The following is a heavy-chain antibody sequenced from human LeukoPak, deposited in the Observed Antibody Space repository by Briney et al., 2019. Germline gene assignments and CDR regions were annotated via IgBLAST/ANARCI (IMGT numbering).Heavy chain of an antibody. Sequence: GGSLRLSCAVSGFTVSSNYMTWVRQAPGKGLEWVSVIYSGGSTYYADSVKGRFTVSRDNSKNTLFLQMNSLRAEDTAVYYCARDLNSRHLGYWGRGTLVTVSS. CDR3: ARDLNSRHLGY. J-gene: IGHJ4*02. CDR2: IYSGGST. CDR1: GFTVSSNY. D-gene: IGHD2/OR15-2a*01. V-gene: IGHV3-66*01.